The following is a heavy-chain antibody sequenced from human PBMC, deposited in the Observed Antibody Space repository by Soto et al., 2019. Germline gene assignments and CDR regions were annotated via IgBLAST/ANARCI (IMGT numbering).Heavy chain of an antibody. CDR2: ISYDGSNK. Sequence: PGGSLRLSCAASGFTFSSYAMHWVRQAPGKGLEWVAVISYDGSNKYYADSVKGRFTISRDNSKNTLYLQMNSLRAEDTAVYYCARATIAAAASPSDVWGQGTTVTVSS. CDR3: ARATIAAAASPSDV. D-gene: IGHD6-13*01. J-gene: IGHJ6*02. V-gene: IGHV3-30-3*01. CDR1: GFTFSSYA.